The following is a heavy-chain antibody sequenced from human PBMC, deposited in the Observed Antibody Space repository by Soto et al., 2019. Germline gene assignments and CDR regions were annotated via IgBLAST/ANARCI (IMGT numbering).Heavy chain of an antibody. V-gene: IGHV3-74*01. Sequence: EVQLVESGGGLVQPGGSLRLSCAASGFTFSSYWMHWVRQAPGEGLVWVSRINSDGSTTSYADSVKGRFTISRDNAKNTLYLQVNSLRAEDTGVYYCARVYDILTGSRCWFDPWGQGTLVTVSS. J-gene: IGHJ5*02. CDR3: ARVYDILTGSRCWFDP. CDR2: INSDGSTT. CDR1: GFTFSSYW. D-gene: IGHD3-9*01.